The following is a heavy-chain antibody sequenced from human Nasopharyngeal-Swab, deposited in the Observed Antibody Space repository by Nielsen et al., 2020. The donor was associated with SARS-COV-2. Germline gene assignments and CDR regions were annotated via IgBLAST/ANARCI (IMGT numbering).Heavy chain of an antibody. CDR2: LGVGGDPT. J-gene: IGHJ3*02. Sequence: GGSLRLSCAASGFSFSTHAMTWIRQAPGKGLEWVSSLGVGGDPTYYADSAKGRFTISSDNSKNTLYLQMNSLRAEDTAVYYCARSWAGYTIFGVTADIWGQGTMVTVSS. V-gene: IGHV3-23*01. D-gene: IGHD3-3*01. CDR3: ARSWAGYTIFGVTADI. CDR1: GFSFSTHA.